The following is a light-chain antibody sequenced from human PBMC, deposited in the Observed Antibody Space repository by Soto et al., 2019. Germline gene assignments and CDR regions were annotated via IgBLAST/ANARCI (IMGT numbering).Light chain of an antibody. CDR2: GNS. Sequence: QSVLTQPPSVSGAPGQRVTISCTGSSSNIGARYDVHWYQQLPRTAPKLLIYGNSNRPSGVPDRFSGSKSGTSASLAITGLQAEDEADYYCQSYDSSLSGGVFGGGTKLTVL. CDR3: QSYDSSLSGGV. J-gene: IGLJ3*02. CDR1: SSNIGARYD. V-gene: IGLV1-40*01.